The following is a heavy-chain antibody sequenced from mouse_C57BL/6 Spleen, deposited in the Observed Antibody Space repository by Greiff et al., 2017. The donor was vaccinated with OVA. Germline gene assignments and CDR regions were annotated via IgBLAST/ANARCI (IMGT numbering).Heavy chain of an antibody. D-gene: IGHD2-2*01. J-gene: IGHJ3*01. V-gene: IGHV7-3*01. Sequence: EVKLVESGGGLVQPGGSLSLSCAASGFTFTDYYMSWVRQPPGKALEWLGFIRNKANGYTTEYSASVKGRFTISRDNSQSILYLQMNALRAEDSATYYCARSAYGYDGAWFAYWGQGTLVTVSA. CDR2: IRNKANGYTT. CDR3: ARSAYGYDGAWFAY. CDR1: GFTFTDYY.